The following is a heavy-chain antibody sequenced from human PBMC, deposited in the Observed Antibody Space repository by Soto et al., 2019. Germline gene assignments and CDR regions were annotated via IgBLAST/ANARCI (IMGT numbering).Heavy chain of an antibody. CDR2: IYYSGST. Sequence: QVQLQESGPGLVKPSQTLSLTCTVSGGSISSGDYYWSWIRQPPGKGLEGIGYIYYSGSTYYNPSPKSRVTRSVDTSKNQFSLKPSSVTAAHTAVYYCASNSDGYTFYDYWGQGTLVTVSS. CDR1: GGSISSGDYY. V-gene: IGHV4-30-4*01. J-gene: IGHJ4*02. D-gene: IGHD5-18*01. CDR3: ASNSDGYTFYDY.